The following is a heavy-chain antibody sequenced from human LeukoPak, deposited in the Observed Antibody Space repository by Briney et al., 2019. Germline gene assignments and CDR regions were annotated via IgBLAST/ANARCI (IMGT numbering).Heavy chain of an antibody. D-gene: IGHD1-7*01. V-gene: IGHV4-4*07. CDR3: ARDRDWNYWFDP. CDR2: IYSTGIT. J-gene: IGHJ5*02. Sequence: SETLSLTCTVSGGSIKSYYWNWIRQPAGKGLEWIGRIYSTGITNYNPSLKSRVTISVESSKNQFSLKLRSVTAADTAVYHCARDRDWNYWFDPWGRGIPVLVSS. CDR1: GGSIKSYY.